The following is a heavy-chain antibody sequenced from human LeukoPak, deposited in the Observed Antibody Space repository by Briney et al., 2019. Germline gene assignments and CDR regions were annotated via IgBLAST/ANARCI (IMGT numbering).Heavy chain of an antibody. J-gene: IGHJ4*02. D-gene: IGHD1-26*01. CDR1: GFTFDDYA. CDR3: ARWELGFDY. Sequence: GGSLRLSCAASGFTFDDYAMHWVRQAPGKGLEWVSGISWNGGSIGYANSVKGRFTISRDNAKNSLYLQMNSLRAKDTAVYYCARWELGFDYWGQGTLVTVSS. CDR2: ISWNGGSI. V-gene: IGHV3-9*01.